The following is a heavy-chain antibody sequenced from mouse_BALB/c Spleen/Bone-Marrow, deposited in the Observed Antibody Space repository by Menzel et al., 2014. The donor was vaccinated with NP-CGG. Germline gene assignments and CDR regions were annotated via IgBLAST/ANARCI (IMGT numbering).Heavy chain of an antibody. CDR2: INPSTGYA. CDR1: GYTFXDTW. Sequence: VQLQESGPELAKPGASVKMSCKASGYTFXDTWIHWMKQRPGQGLEWIGYINPSTGYAEYNQNFKDKATLTVDKSSSTAYMQLSSLTSEDSAVYYCARDYWGQGTTLTVSS. CDR3: ARDY. V-gene: IGHV1-7*01. J-gene: IGHJ2*01.